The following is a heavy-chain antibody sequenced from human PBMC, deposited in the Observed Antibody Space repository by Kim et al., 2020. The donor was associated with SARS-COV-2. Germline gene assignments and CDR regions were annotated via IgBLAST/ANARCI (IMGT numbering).Heavy chain of an antibody. CDR1: GFTFSSYG. V-gene: IGHV3-30*18. D-gene: IGHD5-12*01. J-gene: IGHJ4*02. CDR2: ISYDGSNK. CDR3: AKDNSGYPSSY. Sequence: GGSLRLSCAASGFTFSSYGMHWVRQAPGKGLEWVAVISYDGSNKYYADSVKGRFTISRDNSKNTLYLQMNSLRAEDTAVYYCAKDNSGYPSSYWGQGTLVTVS.